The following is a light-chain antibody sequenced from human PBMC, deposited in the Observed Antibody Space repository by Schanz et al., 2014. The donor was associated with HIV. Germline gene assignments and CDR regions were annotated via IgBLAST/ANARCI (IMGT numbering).Light chain of an antibody. CDR2: DVD. V-gene: IGLV2-8*01. J-gene: IGLJ1*01. CDR3: SSYAGGNNGEV. CDR1: SRDVGGYNY. Sequence: QSALTQPASVSGSPGQSITISCTGTSRDVGGYNYLSWYQQHPGKAPKLIIYDVDNRPSGVPDRFSGSKSGNTASLTVSGLQAEDEADYYCSSYAGGNNGEVFGTGTKLTVL.